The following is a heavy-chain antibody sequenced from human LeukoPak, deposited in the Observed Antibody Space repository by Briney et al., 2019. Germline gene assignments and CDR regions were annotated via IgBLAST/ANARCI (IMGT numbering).Heavy chain of an antibody. CDR2: INPNSGGT. CDR1: GYTFTGCY. CDR3: ARRVGGRIQLWLSGWFDP. V-gene: IGHV1-2*02. J-gene: IGHJ5*02. D-gene: IGHD5-18*01. Sequence: ASVKVSCKASGYTFTGCYMHWVRQAPGQGLEWMGWINPNSGGTNYAQKFQGRVTMTRDTSISTAYMELSRLRSDDTAVYYCARRVGGRIQLWLSGWFDPWGQGTLVTVSA.